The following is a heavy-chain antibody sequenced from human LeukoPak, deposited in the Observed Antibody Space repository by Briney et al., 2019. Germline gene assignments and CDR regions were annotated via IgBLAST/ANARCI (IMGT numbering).Heavy chain of an antibody. J-gene: IGHJ4*02. D-gene: IGHD2-2*01. CDR2: ISGNNDNP. CDR3: ARDGTSTDDY. V-gene: IGHV1-18*01. CDR1: GYTFSNFG. Sequence: ASVKVSCKTSGYTFSNFGINWVRQAPGQGLEWMGWISGNNDNPNYGQKFQGRFTVTTDSSTSTAYMELRNLTFDDTAVYYCARDGTSTDDYWGQGTLITVSS.